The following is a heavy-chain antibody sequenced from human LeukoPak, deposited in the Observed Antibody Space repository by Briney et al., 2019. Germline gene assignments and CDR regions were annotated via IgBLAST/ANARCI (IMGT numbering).Heavy chain of an antibody. D-gene: IGHD3-10*01. CDR2: ISYDGSNK. CDR3: ARNYGSGLYYFDY. CDR1: GFTFSIYA. Sequence: GGSLRLSCAACGFTFSIYAMHWVRQAPGKGLEWVAVISYDGSNKYYADSVEGRFTISRDNSKNTLYLQMNSLRAEDTAVYYCARNYGSGLYYFDYWGQGTLVTVSS. J-gene: IGHJ4*02. V-gene: IGHV3-30-3*01.